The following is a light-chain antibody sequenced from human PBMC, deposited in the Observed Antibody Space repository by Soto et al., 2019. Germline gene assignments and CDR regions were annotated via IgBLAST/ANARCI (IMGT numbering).Light chain of an antibody. CDR1: SNDVGAYNY. CDR2: EVT. Sequence: QPVLTQPASVSGSPGQSITISCTGTSNDVGAYNYVCWYQQHPGKVPKLLIYEVTNRPSGISSRFSGSKSGNTASLTISGLRAEDEGDYYCASYVRGNTVLFGGGTKVTVL. J-gene: IGLJ2*01. V-gene: IGLV2-14*01. CDR3: ASYVRGNTVL.